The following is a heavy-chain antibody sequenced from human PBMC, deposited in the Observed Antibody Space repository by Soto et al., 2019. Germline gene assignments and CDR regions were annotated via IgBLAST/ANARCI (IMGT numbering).Heavy chain of an antibody. J-gene: IGHJ3*02. CDR3: ARSALDSASTLPVAFDI. D-gene: IGHD6-25*01. CDR1: GYSFTSYW. Sequence: PGESLKISCKGSGYSFTSYWIGWVRQMPGKGLEWMGMIYPGDSDTRYSPSFQGQVTISADKSISTAYLQWSSLKASDTAMYYSARSALDSASTLPVAFDIWGQGTMVTVSS. V-gene: IGHV5-51*03. CDR2: IYPGDSDT.